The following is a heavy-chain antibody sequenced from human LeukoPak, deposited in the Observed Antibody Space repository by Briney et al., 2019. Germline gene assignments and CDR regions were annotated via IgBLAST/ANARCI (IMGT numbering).Heavy chain of an antibody. CDR2: INHSGST. Sequence: KTSETLSLTCAVYGGSFSGYYWSWIRQPPGKGLEWIGEINHSGSTNYNPSLKSRVTISVDTSKNQFSLKLSSVTAADTAVYYCARGGGYGSGYYMDVWGKGTTVTVSS. CDR3: ARGGGYGSGYYMDV. CDR1: GGSFSGYY. J-gene: IGHJ6*03. V-gene: IGHV4-34*01. D-gene: IGHD3-10*01.